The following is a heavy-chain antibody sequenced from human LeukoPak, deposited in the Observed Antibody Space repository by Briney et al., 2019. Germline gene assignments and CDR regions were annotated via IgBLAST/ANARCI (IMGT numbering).Heavy chain of an antibody. V-gene: IGHV3-48*03. CDR3: ARDGLPYYFDY. J-gene: IGHJ4*02. CDR1: GFTFSSYE. D-gene: IGHD5-12*01. Sequence: GGSLRLSCAASGFTFSSYEMNWVRQAPGKGLEWVSYISSSGSTIYYADSVKGRFTISRDNAKNSLYLQMNSLRAEDTAVYYYARDGLPYYFDYWGQGTLVTVSS. CDR2: ISSSGSTI.